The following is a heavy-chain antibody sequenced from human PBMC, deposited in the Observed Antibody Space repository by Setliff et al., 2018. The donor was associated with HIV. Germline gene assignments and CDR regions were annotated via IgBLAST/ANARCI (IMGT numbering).Heavy chain of an antibody. J-gene: IGHJ3*01. CDR1: GFTFTSYW. D-gene: IGHD3-3*01. CDR2: INQDGSEK. V-gene: IGHV3-7*01. CDR3: VRDPGGIFDAFDV. Sequence: PGGSLRLSCAASGFTFTSYWMIWVRQAPGKGLEWVANINQDGSEKNYVDSVKGRFTISRDNAKNSLDLEMHSLTDEDTAVYYCVRDPGGIFDAFDVWGQGTMVTVSS.